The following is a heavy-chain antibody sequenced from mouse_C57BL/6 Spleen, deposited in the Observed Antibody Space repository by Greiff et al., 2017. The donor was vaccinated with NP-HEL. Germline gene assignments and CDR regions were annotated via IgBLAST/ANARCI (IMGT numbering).Heavy chain of an antibody. Sequence: DVKLVESGGDLVKPGGSLKLSCAASGFTFSSYGMSWVRQTPDKRLEWVATISSGGSYTYYPDSVKGRFTISRDNAKNTLYLQMSSLKSEDTAMYYCARQDDGYSYYFDYWGQGTTLTVSS. CDR2: ISSGGSYT. D-gene: IGHD2-3*01. V-gene: IGHV5-6*02. J-gene: IGHJ2*01. CDR3: ARQDDGYSYYFDY. CDR1: GFTFSSYG.